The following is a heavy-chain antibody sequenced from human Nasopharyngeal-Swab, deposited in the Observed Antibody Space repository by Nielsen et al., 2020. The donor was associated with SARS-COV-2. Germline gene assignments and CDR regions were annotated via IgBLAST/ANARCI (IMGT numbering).Heavy chain of an antibody. Sequence: GGSLRLSCAASGFTFSSYGMHWVRQAPGKGLEWVAVISYDGSNKYYADSVKGRFTISRDNSKNTLSLQMNSLRAEDTGIYYCTRDQRTFDWPPMDVWGQGTTVTVSS. J-gene: IGHJ6*02. CDR3: TRDQRTFDWPPMDV. CDR2: ISYDGSNK. CDR1: GFTFSSYG. V-gene: IGHV3-30*03. D-gene: IGHD3-9*01.